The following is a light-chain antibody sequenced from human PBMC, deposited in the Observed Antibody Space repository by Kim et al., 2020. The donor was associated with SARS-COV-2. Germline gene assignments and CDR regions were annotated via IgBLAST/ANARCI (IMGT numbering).Light chain of an antibody. CDR3: QVWDSSSDHWV. Sequence: SYELTQPPSVSVAPGKTARITCGGNNIRSKSVHWYQQKPGQAPVLVIYYDSDRPSGIPERFSGSNSGNTATLTISRVEAGDEADYYCQVWDSSSDHWVFGGGTQLTVL. J-gene: IGLJ3*02. CDR2: YDS. CDR1: NIRSKS. V-gene: IGLV3-21*04.